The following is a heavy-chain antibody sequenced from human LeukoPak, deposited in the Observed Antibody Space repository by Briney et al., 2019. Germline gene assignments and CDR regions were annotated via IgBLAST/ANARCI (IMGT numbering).Heavy chain of an antibody. CDR1: GGSNNSYY. CDR3: ARDAPGGSGYYRSPPRWFDP. D-gene: IGHD3-3*01. J-gene: IGHJ5*02. CDR2: IYYSGST. V-gene: IGHV4-59*12. Sequence: SETLSLTCTVSGGSNNSYYWSWIRQPPGKGLEWIGSIYYSGSTYYNPSLKSRVTISVDTSKNQFSLKLSSVTAADTAVYYCARDAPGGSGYYRSPPRWFDPWGQGTLVTVSS.